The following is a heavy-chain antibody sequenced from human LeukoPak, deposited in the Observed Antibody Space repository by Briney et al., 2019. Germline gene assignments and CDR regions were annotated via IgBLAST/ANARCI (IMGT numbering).Heavy chain of an antibody. CDR3: ARSMYSSSPLCCYYYMDV. J-gene: IGHJ6*03. CDR2: IIPILGTA. D-gene: IGHD6-13*01. Sequence: ASVKVSCKASGGTFSSYGINWVRQAPGQGLEWMGGIIPILGTANYAQKFQGRVTITADESTSTAYMELSSLRSEDTAVYYCARSMYSSSPLCCYYYMDVWGKGTTVTISS. CDR1: GGTFSSYG. V-gene: IGHV1-69*13.